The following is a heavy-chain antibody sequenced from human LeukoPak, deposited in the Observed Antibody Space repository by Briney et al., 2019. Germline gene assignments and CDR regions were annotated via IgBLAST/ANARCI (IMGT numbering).Heavy chain of an antibody. CDR1: GGSISSGDYY. D-gene: IGHD3-22*01. CDR2: IYYSGSS. J-gene: IGHJ4*02. CDR3: ARVRYYDSSGYCDY. Sequence: SQTLSLTCTVSGGSISSGDYYWSWIRQPPGKGLEWIGYIYYSGSSNYNPSLKSRVTISVDTSKSQFSLNLSSVTAADTAVYYCARVRYYDSSGYCDYWGQGTLVTVSS. V-gene: IGHV4-30-4*08.